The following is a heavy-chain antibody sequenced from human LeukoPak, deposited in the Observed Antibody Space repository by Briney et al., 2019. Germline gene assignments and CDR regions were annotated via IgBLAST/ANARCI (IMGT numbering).Heavy chain of an antibody. D-gene: IGHD3-16*02. CDR1: GFTFSSYG. V-gene: IGHV3-30*18. J-gene: IGHJ4*02. Sequence: GGSLRLSCAASGFTFSSYGMHWVRQAPGKGLEWAAVISYDGSNKYYADSVKGRFTISRDNSKNTLYLQMNSLRAEDTAVYYCAKTFGGVIVQYYFDYWGQGTLVTVSS. CDR3: AKTFGGVIVQYYFDY. CDR2: ISYDGSNK.